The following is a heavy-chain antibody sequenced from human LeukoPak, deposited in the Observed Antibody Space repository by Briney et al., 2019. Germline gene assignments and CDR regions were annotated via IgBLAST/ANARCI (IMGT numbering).Heavy chain of an antibody. D-gene: IGHD6-19*01. CDR2: INHSGST. Sequence: PSETLSLTCAVYGGSFSGYYWSWIRQPPGKGLEWIGEINHSGSTNYNPSLKSRVTISVDTSKNQFSLKLSSVTAADTAVYYCASPLRRGWYGSRYFDLWGRGTLVTVSS. J-gene: IGHJ2*01. V-gene: IGHV4-34*01. CDR3: ASPLRRGWYGSRYFDL. CDR1: GGSFSGYY.